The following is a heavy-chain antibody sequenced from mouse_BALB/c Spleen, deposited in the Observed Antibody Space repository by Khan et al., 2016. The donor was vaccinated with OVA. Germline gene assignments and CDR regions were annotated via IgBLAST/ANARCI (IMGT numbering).Heavy chain of an antibody. CDR2: ISSDGDYT. V-gene: IGHV5-9-3*01. CDR1: GFTFSTYA. CDR3: ARSRYGNFAY. D-gene: IGHD2-1*01. Sequence: EVELVESGGGLVKPGGSLKLSCAASGFTFSTYAMSWVRQTPEKRLEWVATISSDGDYTYFPDNVTGRFTISRDNAKNTLCLQMTSLRSEDTAMYYCARSRYGNFAYWGQGTLVTVSA. J-gene: IGHJ3*01.